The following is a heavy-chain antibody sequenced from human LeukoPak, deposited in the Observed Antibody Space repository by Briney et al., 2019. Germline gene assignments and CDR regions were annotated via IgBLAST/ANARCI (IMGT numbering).Heavy chain of an antibody. CDR2: ISSDGSST. CDR3: AIYYCRGGSCFDY. J-gene: IGHJ4*02. V-gene: IGHV3-74*01. D-gene: IGHD2-15*01. Sequence: GGSLRLSCAASGFTFSSYCMNWVRQAPGKGLVWVSRISSDGSSTNYADSVKGRFTISRDNAKNTLYLQMNSLRAEDTAVYYCAIYYCRGGSCFDYWGQGTLVTVSS. CDR1: GFTFSSYC.